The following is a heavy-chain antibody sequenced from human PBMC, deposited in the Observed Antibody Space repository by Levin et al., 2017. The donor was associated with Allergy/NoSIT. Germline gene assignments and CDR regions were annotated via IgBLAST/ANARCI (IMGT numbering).Heavy chain of an antibody. D-gene: IGHD5/OR15-5a*01. V-gene: IGHV3-74*01. Sequence: PGGSLRLSCAASGFSFSSYWMYWVRQAPGKGLVWVSRINPDGSSTSYADAAKGRFSISRDNAKNTLYLQMNSLRAEDTALYYCTTLYSVNSDYWGQGTLVTVSP. CDR3: TTLYSVNSDY. CDR2: INPDGSST. CDR1: GFSFSSYW. J-gene: IGHJ4*02.